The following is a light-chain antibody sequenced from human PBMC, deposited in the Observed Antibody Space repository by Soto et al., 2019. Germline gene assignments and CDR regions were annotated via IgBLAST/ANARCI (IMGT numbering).Light chain of an antibody. V-gene: IGLV1-44*01. Sequence: QSVLTQPPSASGTPGQRITISCSGSSSNIGSHTVNWHQQVPGTAPKLLIYSNNERPSGVPDRFSGSKSGTSASLAISGLQSGVEADYYCAAWDDSLNGVIFGGGNKLTGL. CDR2: SNN. J-gene: IGLJ2*01. CDR3: AAWDDSLNGVI. CDR1: SSNIGSHT.